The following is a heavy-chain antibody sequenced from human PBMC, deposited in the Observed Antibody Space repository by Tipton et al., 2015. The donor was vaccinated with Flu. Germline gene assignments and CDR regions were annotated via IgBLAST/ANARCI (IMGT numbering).Heavy chain of an antibody. D-gene: IGHD3-10*01. CDR2: INHSGST. V-gene: IGHV4-34*01. CDR1: GDSISGSYY. CDR3: ARGLYVSGSYQRRYFDS. Sequence: TLSLTCTVSGDSISGSYYWGWIRQPPGKGLEWIGEINHSGSTNYNPSLKSRVTISVDTSKNQFSLKLSSVTAADTAVYYCARGLYVSGSYQRRYFDSWGQGTLVTVSS. J-gene: IGHJ4*02.